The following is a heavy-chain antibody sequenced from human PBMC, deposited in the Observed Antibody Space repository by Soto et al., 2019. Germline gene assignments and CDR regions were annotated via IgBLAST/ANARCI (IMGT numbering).Heavy chain of an antibody. CDR3: ARFSYYDFWSGYYSLSYYYYGMDV. CDR1: GFTVSSNY. J-gene: IGHJ6*02. D-gene: IGHD3-3*01. V-gene: IGHV3-53*01. Sequence: GESLKISCAASGFTVSSNYMSWVRQAPGKGLEWVSVIYSGGSTYYADSVKGRFTISRDNSKNTLYLQMNSLKASDTAMYYCARFSYYDFWSGYYSLSYYYYGMDVWGQGTTVTVSS. CDR2: IYSGGST.